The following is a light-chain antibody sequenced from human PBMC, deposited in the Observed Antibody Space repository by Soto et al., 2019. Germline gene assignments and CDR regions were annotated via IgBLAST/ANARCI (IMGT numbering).Light chain of an antibody. J-gene: IGKJ1*01. V-gene: IGKV3-20*01. CDR1: QSVSSSY. CDR3: QQYGSSSWT. CDR2: GTS. Sequence: EIVLTQSPGTLSLSPGERATLSCRASQSVSSSYLAWYQQKPGQAPRLLIYGTSSRATAIPDRFSGSESGTDCTLTISRLEPEDFAVDYCQQYGSSSWTFGQGTKVEIK.